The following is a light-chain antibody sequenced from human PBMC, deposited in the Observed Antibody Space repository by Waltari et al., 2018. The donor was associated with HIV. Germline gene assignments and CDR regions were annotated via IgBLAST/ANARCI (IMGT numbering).Light chain of an antibody. V-gene: IGLV3-21*04. CDR2: DDS. Sequence: SYVLTQPPSVSVAPGKTARTTCGGNNIGSKSVHWYKQKPGQAPVLVIYDDSDRPSGIPERFSGSNSGNTATLTISRVEAGDEADYYCQVWDSSSDHPRVFGGGTKLTVL. CDR3: QVWDSSSDHPRV. J-gene: IGLJ3*02. CDR1: NIGSKS.